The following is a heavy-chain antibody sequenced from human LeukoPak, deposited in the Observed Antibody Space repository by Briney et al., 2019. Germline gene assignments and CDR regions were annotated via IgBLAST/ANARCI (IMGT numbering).Heavy chain of an antibody. CDR2: ISSSSSTI. V-gene: IGHV3-48*04. Sequence: PGGTLRLSCAASGFTFSSYSMNWVRQAPGKGLEWVSYISSSSSTIYYADSVKGRFTISRDNAKNSLYLQMNSLRAEDTAVYYCARDYYGSGAVPSPWGQGTLVTVSS. D-gene: IGHD3-10*01. J-gene: IGHJ5*02. CDR1: GFTFSSYS. CDR3: ARDYYGSGAVPSP.